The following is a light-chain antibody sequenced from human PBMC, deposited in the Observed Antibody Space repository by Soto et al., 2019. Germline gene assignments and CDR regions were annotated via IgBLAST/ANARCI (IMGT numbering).Light chain of an antibody. Sequence: QSALTQPASVSGSPGQSITISCTGTSSDVGGYNYVSWYQQHPGKAPKLMIYDVSNRPSGVSNRFSGSKSGNTASLTISGLQAEDEADYYCSSYTGSSTGYVFGTGTKLTVL. CDR1: SSDVGGYNY. CDR3: SSYTGSSTGYV. CDR2: DVS. V-gene: IGLV2-14*01. J-gene: IGLJ1*01.